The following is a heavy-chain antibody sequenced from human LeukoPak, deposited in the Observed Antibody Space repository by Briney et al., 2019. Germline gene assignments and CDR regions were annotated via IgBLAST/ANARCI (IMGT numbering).Heavy chain of an antibody. J-gene: IGHJ4*02. CDR1: GFTFSTSW. CDR2: IKQDGSQK. D-gene: IGHD5-24*01. Sequence: GGSLRLSCAASGFTFSTSWMTWVRQAPGKGLEWVANIKQDGSQKYYVDSVKGRFTISRDNSKNTLYLQMNSLRAEDTAVYYCAKDLLEMAIPHYWGQGTLVTVSS. CDR3: AKDLLEMAIPHY. V-gene: IGHV3-7*03.